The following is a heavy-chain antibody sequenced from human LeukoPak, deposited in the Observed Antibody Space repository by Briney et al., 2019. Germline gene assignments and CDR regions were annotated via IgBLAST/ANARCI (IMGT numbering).Heavy chain of an antibody. Sequence: GASVKVSCKASGYTFSSYNINWVRQAPGQGLEWMGWISAYNGNTNYAQKFQGRVTMTTDTPTSTAYMELRSPRSDDTAVYYCARDRGVTTVMDYWGQGTLVTVSS. CDR3: ARDRGVTTVMDY. CDR2: ISAYNGNT. CDR1: GYTFSSYN. V-gene: IGHV1-18*01. J-gene: IGHJ4*02. D-gene: IGHD4-11*01.